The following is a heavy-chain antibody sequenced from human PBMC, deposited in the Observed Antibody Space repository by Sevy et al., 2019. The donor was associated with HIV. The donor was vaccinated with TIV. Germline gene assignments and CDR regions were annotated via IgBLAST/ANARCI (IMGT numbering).Heavy chain of an antibody. CDR1: GFTFNNYA. D-gene: IGHD3-9*01. J-gene: IGHJ4*02. V-gene: IGHV3-23*01. Sequence: GGSLRLSCTASGFTFNNYAMTWVRQAPGKGLKWVSSIRGRNNVTIYAESVRGRFTLSRDISKNTLYLQMNSLRVEDTAVYYCARHTGEPYYFEIWGQRTLVTVSS. CDR2: IRGRNNVT. CDR3: ARHTGEPYYFEI.